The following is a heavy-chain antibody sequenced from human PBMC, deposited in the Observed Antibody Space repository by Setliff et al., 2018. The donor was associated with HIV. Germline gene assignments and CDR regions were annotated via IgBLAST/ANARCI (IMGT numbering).Heavy chain of an antibody. Sequence: GGSLRLSCTASGFSLGDFMLTWVRQAPGKGLQWVSDSSPTSSSKLYAESVKGRFTISRDNAKNSLYLQMNSLRVEDTAVYYCTRVRMITFGGLIPPALDYWGQGTQVTVSS. CDR1: GFSLGDFM. V-gene: IGHV3-48*01. CDR3: TRVRMITFGGLIPPALDY. D-gene: IGHD3-16*02. J-gene: IGHJ4*02. CDR2: SSPTSSSK.